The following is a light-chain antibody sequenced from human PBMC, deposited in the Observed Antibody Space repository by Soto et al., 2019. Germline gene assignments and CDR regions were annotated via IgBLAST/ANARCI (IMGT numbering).Light chain of an antibody. V-gene: IGKV4-1*01. Sequence: DIVMTQSPDSLAVSLGERATINCKSSQSVLYSSNNKNYLAWYQQKPGQPPKLLIYWASTRESGVPDRFSGSGSGTDSALTISSLQAEDVAAYYCQQYYSTPLTFGGGTKVEIK. CDR3: QQYYSTPLT. J-gene: IGKJ4*01. CDR2: WAS. CDR1: QSVLYSSNNKNY.